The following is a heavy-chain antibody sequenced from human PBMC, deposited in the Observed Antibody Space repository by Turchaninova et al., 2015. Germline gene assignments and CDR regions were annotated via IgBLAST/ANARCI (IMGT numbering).Heavy chain of an antibody. CDR3: ARHVDFWSGHIDV. J-gene: IGHJ6*02. V-gene: IGHV4-39*01. D-gene: IGHD3-3*01. CDR2: IYFSGNT. Sequence: QLQLQESGPGLVEPSETLSLPCSVAGGVISTSSHYWGWIRQPPGKELEWIGSIYFSGNTYHNPSLKSRVTVSVDMSKNQFSLRLTSVTAADTAVYYCARHVDFWSGHIDVWGQGTTVTVS. CDR1: GGVISTSSHY.